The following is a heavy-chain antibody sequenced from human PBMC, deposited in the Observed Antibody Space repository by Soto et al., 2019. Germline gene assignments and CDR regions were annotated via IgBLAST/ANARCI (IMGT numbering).Heavy chain of an antibody. J-gene: IGHJ3*02. CDR2: ISSSSSYI. CDR3: ARDRCSSTSCYKLRRAFDI. Sequence: SWGSLLLSCVPHLFTFSSYIMTSVRQAPRKGLHWVSSISSSSSYIYYADSVKGRFTISRDNAKNSLYLQMNSLRAEDTAVYYCARDRCSSTSCYKLRRAFDIWGQGTMVTVSS. CDR1: LFTFSSYI. V-gene: IGHV3-21*01. D-gene: IGHD2-2*02.